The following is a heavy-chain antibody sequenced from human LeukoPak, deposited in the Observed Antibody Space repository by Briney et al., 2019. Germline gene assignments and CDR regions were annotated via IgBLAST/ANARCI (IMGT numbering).Heavy chain of an antibody. CDR3: ARSKDILTGYCFDY. Sequence: PSETLSLTCTVSSVSISTFYWGWIPRPPGKGLLWGWDIYYSGSTKYNPYLNSRVTISVDTSKKQFSLKLSSVTAADTAVYYCARSKDILTGYCFDYWGQGTLVTVSS. CDR1: SVSISTFY. CDR2: IYYSGST. D-gene: IGHD3-9*01. J-gene: IGHJ4*02. V-gene: IGHV4-59*01.